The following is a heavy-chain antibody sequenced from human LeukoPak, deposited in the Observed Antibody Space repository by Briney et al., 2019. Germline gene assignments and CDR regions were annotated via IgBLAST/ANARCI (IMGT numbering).Heavy chain of an antibody. Sequence: SETLSLTCTVSGGSISSYYWSWIRQPPGKGLEWIGFIYFSGNTNYNPSLKSRVTISVDTSKNQFSLKLSSVTAADTAVYYCARHLGFCSSTGCNSWFDPWGQGTLVTVSS. CDR2: IYFSGNT. CDR3: ARHLGFCSSTGCNSWFDP. D-gene: IGHD2-2*02. CDR1: GGSISSYY. J-gene: IGHJ5*02. V-gene: IGHV4-59*08.